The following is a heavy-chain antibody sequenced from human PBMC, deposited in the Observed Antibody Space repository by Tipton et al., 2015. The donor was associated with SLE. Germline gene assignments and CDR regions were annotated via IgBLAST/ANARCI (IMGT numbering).Heavy chain of an antibody. J-gene: IGHJ4*02. D-gene: IGHD3-22*01. CDR2: INHSGTT. CDR1: DGSIRASYY. V-gene: IGHV4-34*09. CDR3: ARVPRTFYYDYSGHFDY. Sequence: TLSLTCTVSDGSIRASYYWSWIRQPPGKGLEWIGDINHSGTTNYNPSLKSRVIISLDTSKNHFSLKLSSVTAADTAVYYCARVPRTFYYDYSGHFDYWGPGTLVTVSS.